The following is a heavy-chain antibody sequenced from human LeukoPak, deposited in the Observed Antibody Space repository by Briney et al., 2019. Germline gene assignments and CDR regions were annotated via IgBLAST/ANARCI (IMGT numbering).Heavy chain of an antibody. CDR1: GYSFTSYW. CDR3: ARLRYSSGWYGRSRYYFDY. D-gene: IGHD6-13*01. V-gene: IGHV5-51*01. CDR2: IYPGDSDT. Sequence: GESLKISCKGSGYSFTSYWIGWVRQMPGKGLEWKGIIYPGDSDTRYSPSFQGQVTISADKSISTAYLQWSSLKASDTAMYYCARLRYSSGWYGRSRYYFDYWGQGTLVTVSS. J-gene: IGHJ4*02.